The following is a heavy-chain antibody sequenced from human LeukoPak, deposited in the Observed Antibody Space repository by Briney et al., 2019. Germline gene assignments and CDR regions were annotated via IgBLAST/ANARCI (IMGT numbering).Heavy chain of an antibody. CDR2: ISAYNGNT. D-gene: IGHD6-19*01. Sequence: GASVKVSCKASGYTFTSYGISWVRQAPGQGLEWMGWISAYNGNTNYAQKFQGRVTMTRDMSTSTVYMELSSLRSEDTAVYYCAREGGVVRQWLVRYYYYYMDVWGKGTTVTVSS. J-gene: IGHJ6*03. CDR1: GYTFTSYG. CDR3: AREGGVVRQWLVRYYYYYMDV. V-gene: IGHV1-18*01.